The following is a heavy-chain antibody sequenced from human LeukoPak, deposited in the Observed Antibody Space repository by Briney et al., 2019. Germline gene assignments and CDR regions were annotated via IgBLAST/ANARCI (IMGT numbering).Heavy chain of an antibody. Sequence: PGGSLRLSCAASGFTFSSYAMSWVRQAPGKGLEWVSAISGSGGSTYYADSVKGRFTISRDNAKNSLYLQMNSLRAEDTALYYCAKDISPGYSSGWYYFDYWGQGTLVTVSS. CDR1: GFTFSSYA. CDR2: ISGSGGST. J-gene: IGHJ4*02. V-gene: IGHV3-23*01. CDR3: AKDISPGYSSGWYYFDY. D-gene: IGHD6-19*01.